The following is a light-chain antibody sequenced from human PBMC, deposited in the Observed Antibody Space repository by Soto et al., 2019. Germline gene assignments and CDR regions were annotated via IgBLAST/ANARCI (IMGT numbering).Light chain of an antibody. CDR1: QSIRTD. CDR3: QQSYSNPRT. Sequence: DIQMTQSPSSLSASVGDRVTITCRASQSIRTDLNWYQQKPGKAPKFLIYAASTLQSGVPSRFSGSGSGTDFTLTISSLQPEDFATYYCQQSYSNPRTFGQGTKVEIK. V-gene: IGKV1-39*01. J-gene: IGKJ1*01. CDR2: AAS.